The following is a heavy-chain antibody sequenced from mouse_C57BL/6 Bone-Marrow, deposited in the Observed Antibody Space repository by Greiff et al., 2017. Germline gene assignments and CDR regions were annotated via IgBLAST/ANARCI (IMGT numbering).Heavy chain of an antibody. CDR3: ARDRTGIAMDY. J-gene: IGHJ4*01. D-gene: IGHD4-1*01. V-gene: IGHV3-6*01. Sequence: EVKVEESGPGLVKPSQSLSLTCSVTGYSITSGYYWNWIRQFPGNKLEWMGYISYDGSNNYNPSLKNRISITRDTSKNQFFLKLNSVTTEDTATYYCARDRTGIAMDYWGQGTSVTVSS. CDR2: ISYDGSN. CDR1: GYSITSGYY.